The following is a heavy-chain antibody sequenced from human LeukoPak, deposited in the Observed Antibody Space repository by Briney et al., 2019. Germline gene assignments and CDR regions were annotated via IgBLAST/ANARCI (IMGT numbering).Heavy chain of an antibody. D-gene: IGHD2-2*02. J-gene: IGHJ4*02. CDR1: GGSFSCYY. Sequence: SETLSLTCAVYGGSFSCYYWSWIRQPPGKGLEWIGEINHSGSTNYNPSLKSRVTISVDTSKNQFSLKLSSVTAADTAVYYCARGRVSETVVVPAARPFDYWGQGTLVTVSS. CDR3: ARGRVSETVVVPAARPFDY. CDR2: INHSGST. V-gene: IGHV4-34*01.